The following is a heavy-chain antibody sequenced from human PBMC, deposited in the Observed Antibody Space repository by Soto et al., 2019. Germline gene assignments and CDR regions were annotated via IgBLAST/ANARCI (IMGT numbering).Heavy chain of an antibody. V-gene: IGHV4-39*02. CDR1: GGSINSSGYF. Sequence: QLQLQESGPGLVKPSETLSLTCTVSGGSINSSGYFWGWIRQPPGKGLEWIANVYYRGNTYYNPSLKIRFTISVDTSKNHFSLRLTSVTAADTAVYYGARVQQQYIWFDPWCQGTLVTVSS. CDR2: VYYRGNT. D-gene: IGHD6-13*01. CDR3: ARVQQQYIWFDP. J-gene: IGHJ5*02.